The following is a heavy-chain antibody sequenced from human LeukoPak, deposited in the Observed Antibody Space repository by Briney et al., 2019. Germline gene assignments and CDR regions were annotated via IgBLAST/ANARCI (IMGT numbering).Heavy chain of an antibody. CDR3: AKDSGAYYYDSSDNPEPLSY. D-gene: IGHD3-22*01. V-gene: IGHV3-30*18. J-gene: IGHJ4*02. CDR1: GFTFSTYG. Sequence: GGSLRLSCAASGFTFSTYGMHWVRQAPGKGLEWVAVISYDGHKKYSADSVKGRFTISRDNSKNTLYLQMNSLRGDDTAVYYCAKDSGAYYYDSSDNPEPLSYWGQGTLVTVSS. CDR2: ISYDGHKK.